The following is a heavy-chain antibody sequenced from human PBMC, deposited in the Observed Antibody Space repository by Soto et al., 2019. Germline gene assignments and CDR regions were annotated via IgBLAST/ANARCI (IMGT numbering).Heavy chain of an antibody. CDR3: ARGLAPELGPIDY. D-gene: IGHD6-19*01. CDR2: ISYDGSNK. V-gene: IGHV3-30-3*01. J-gene: IGHJ4*02. Sequence: GGSLRLSCAASGFTFSSYAMHWVRQAPGKGLEWVAVISYDGSNKYYADSVKGRFTISRDNSKNTLYLQMNSLRAEDTAVYYCARGLAPELGPIDYWGQGTLVTVSS. CDR1: GFTFSSYA.